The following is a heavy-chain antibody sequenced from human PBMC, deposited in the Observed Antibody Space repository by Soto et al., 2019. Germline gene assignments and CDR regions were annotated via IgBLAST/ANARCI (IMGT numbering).Heavy chain of an antibody. D-gene: IGHD3-3*01. CDR2: INHSGST. J-gene: IGHJ4*02. Sequence: QVQLQQWGAGLLKPSETLSLTCAVYGGSFSGYYWSWIRQPPGKGLEWIGEINHSGSTNYNPSLKSRVTISVDTSKNQFSLKLSSVTAADTAVYYCARGSKNHYDFWSGYSYYFDYWGQGTLVTVSS. V-gene: IGHV4-34*01. CDR1: GGSFSGYY. CDR3: ARGSKNHYDFWSGYSYYFDY.